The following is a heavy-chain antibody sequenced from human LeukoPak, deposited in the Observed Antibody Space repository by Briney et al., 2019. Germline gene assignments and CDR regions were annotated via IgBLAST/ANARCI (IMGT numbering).Heavy chain of an antibody. CDR2: INWNGGST. J-gene: IGHJ3*02. CDR1: GFAVSSNH. CDR3: ARAVVAVAGTGGAFDI. D-gene: IGHD6-19*01. Sequence: GGSLRPSCAASGFAVSSNHMNWVRQAPGKGLEWVSGINWNGGSTGYADSVKGRFTISRDNAKNSLYLQMNSLRAEDTALYYCARAVVAVAGTGGAFDIWGQGTMVTVSS. V-gene: IGHV3-20*04.